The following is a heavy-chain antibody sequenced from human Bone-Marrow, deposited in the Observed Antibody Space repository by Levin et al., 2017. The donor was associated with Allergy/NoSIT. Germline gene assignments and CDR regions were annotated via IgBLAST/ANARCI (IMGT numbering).Heavy chain of an antibody. CDR2: INPNSGAT. CDR1: GYTFTNYY. Sequence: GESLKISCKASGYTFTNYYLHWVRQAPGQGLEWMGWINPNSGATVYAQKFQGMVTMSRDTSINTVHTDLNRLKSDDSAVYYCAREGREGRDGNNRGPKNWYFDLWGRGTLVTVSA. J-gene: IGHJ2*01. V-gene: IGHV1-2*02. D-gene: IGHD5-24*01. CDR3: AREGREGRDGNNRGPKNWYFDL.